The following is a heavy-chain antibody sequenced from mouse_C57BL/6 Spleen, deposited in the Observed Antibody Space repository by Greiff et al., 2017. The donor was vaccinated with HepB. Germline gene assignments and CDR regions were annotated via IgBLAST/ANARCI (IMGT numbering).Heavy chain of an antibody. D-gene: IGHD2-4*01. V-gene: IGHV1-82*01. Sequence: VQLQQSGPELVKPGASVKISCKASGYAFSSSWMNWVKQRPGKGLEWIGRIYPGDGDTNYNGKFKGKATLTADKSSSTAYMQLSSLTSEDSAVYFCASHYDYDGGAWFAYWGQGTLVTVSA. CDR1: GYAFSSSW. CDR2: IYPGDGDT. J-gene: IGHJ3*01. CDR3: ASHYDYDGGAWFAY.